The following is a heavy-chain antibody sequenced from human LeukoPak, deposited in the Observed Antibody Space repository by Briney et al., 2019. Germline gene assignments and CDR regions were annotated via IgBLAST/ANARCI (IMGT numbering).Heavy chain of an antibody. J-gene: IGHJ4*02. D-gene: IGHD3-22*01. CDR1: GFTFSSYG. Sequence: GGSLRLSCAASGFTFSSYGMHWVRQAPGKGLEWVAFIRYDGSNKYYADSVKGRFTISRDNSKNTLYLQMNSLRAEDTAVYYCAKSKPFYYYDSSGYYYDFDYWGQGTLVTVSS. CDR3: AKSKPFYYYDSSGYYYDFDY. V-gene: IGHV3-30*02. CDR2: IRYDGSNK.